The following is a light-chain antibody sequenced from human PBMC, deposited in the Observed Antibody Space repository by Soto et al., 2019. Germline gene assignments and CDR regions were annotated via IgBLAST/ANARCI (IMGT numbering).Light chain of an antibody. J-gene: IGKJ1*01. CDR2: GAS. Sequence: MTQPPCSLSASDGDRVTITCRASQGIRNHLGWYQQKPGKAPKLLIYGASTRATGIPARFSGSGSGTEFTLTISSLQSEDFAVYYCQQYNNWPQTFGEGTKVDIK. CDR3: QQYNNWPQT. V-gene: IGKV3-15*01. CDR1: QGIRNH.